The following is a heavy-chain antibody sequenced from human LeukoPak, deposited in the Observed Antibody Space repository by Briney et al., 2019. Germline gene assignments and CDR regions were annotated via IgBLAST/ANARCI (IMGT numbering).Heavy chain of an antibody. CDR1: GFTFSSYS. V-gene: IGHV3-20*04. CDR3: ARERRIAVAGNDAFDI. CDR2: INWNGGST. D-gene: IGHD6-19*01. Sequence: GGSLRLSCAASGFTFSSYSMSWVRHAPGKGLEWVSGINWNGGSTGYADSVKGRFTISRDNAKNSLYLQMNSLRAEDTALYYCARERRIAVAGNDAFDIWGQGTMVTVSS. J-gene: IGHJ3*02.